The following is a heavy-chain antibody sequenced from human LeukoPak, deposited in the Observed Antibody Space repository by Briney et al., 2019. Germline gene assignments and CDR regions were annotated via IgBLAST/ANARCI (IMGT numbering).Heavy chain of an antibody. CDR2: ISSSGSTI. Sequence: PGGSLRLSCAASGFIFSSYEMNWVRQAPGKGLEWVSYISSSGSTIYYADSVKGRFTISRDNAKNSLYLQMNSLRAEDTAVYYCARPGSYLNDCWGQGTLVTVSS. D-gene: IGHD1-26*01. J-gene: IGHJ4*02. CDR1: GFIFSSYE. CDR3: ARPGSYLNDC. V-gene: IGHV3-48*03.